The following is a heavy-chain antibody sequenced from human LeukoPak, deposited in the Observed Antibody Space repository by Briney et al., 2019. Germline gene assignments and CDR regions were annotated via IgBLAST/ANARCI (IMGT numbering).Heavy chain of an antibody. J-gene: IGHJ5*02. V-gene: IGHV3-53*01. CDR1: GLTGSHNY. Sequence: GGSLRLSCAASGLTGSHNYVSWVRQAPGKELEWVSAIHTSGDTCYADSVKGRSTISRDTSKNTLYLQINSLRVEDTAVYYCIVFGDSNHWGQGTLVTVSS. CDR2: IHTSGDT. CDR3: IVFGDSNH. D-gene: IGHD4-17*01.